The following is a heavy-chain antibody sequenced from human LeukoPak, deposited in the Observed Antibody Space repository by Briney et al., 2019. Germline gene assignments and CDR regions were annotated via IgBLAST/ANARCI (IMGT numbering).Heavy chain of an antibody. Sequence: GASVKVSCKASGGTLSNYAISGVRQAPGQGLEWMGGIIPIFGTANYAQKFQGRVTITADESTSTAYMELSSLRSEDTAVYYCARVGQLLPYYFDYWGQGTLVTVSS. CDR1: GGTLSNYA. CDR2: IIPIFGTA. D-gene: IGHD2-2*01. J-gene: IGHJ4*02. CDR3: ARVGQLLPYYFDY. V-gene: IGHV1-69*01.